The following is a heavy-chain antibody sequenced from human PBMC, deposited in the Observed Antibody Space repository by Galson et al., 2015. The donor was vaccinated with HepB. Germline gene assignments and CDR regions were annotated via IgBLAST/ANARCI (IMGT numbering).Heavy chain of an antibody. CDR3: ARGSRIAAAGGEFDY. CDR2: INPSGGST. V-gene: IGHV1-46*01. J-gene: IGHJ4*02. D-gene: IGHD6-13*01. Sequence: SVKVSCKASGYTFTSYYMHWVRQAPGQGLEWMGIINPSGGSTSYAQKFQGRVTMTRDTSTSTVYMELSSLRSEDTAVYYCARGSRIAAAGGEFDYWGQGTLVTVSS. CDR1: GYTFTSYY.